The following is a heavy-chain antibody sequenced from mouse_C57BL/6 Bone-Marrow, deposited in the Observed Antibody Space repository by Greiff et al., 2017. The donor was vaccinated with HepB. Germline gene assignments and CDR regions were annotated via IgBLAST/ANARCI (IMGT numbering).Heavy chain of an antibody. V-gene: IGHV14-3*01. D-gene: IGHD1-1*01. Sequence: VQLQQSVAELVRPGASVKLSCTASGFNFKNTYMHWVKQRPEQGLEWIGRIDPANGNTKYAPKFQGKATITADTSSNTAYLQLSSLTSEDTAISYCARWVYYGSSDYWGQGTPLTVSS. CDR1: GFNFKNTY. CDR3: ARWVYYGSSDY. J-gene: IGHJ2*01. CDR2: IDPANGNT.